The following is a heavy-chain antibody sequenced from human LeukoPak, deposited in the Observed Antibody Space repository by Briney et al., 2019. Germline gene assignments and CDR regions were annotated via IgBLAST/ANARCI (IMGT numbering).Heavy chain of an antibody. D-gene: IGHD3-3*01. Sequence: GGSLRLSCAASGFTFSSYAMSWVRQAPGKGLEWVSAISGSGGSTYYADSVKGRFTISRDNSKNTLCLQMNSLRAEDTAVYYCAKDQFWSGYPDDAFDIWGQGTMVTVSS. J-gene: IGHJ3*02. CDR1: GFTFSSYA. CDR2: ISGSGGST. CDR3: AKDQFWSGYPDDAFDI. V-gene: IGHV3-23*01.